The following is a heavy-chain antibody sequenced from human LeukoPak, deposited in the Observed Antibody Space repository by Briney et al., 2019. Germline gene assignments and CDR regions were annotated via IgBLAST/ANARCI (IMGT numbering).Heavy chain of an antibody. V-gene: IGHV3-30-3*01. CDR3: ARDDSIMITFGVAQIDY. D-gene: IGHD3-16*01. J-gene: IGHJ4*02. Sequence: RSPRLSCAASGFTFSSYAMHWVRQAPGKGLEWVAVISYDGSNKYYADSVKSRFTISRDNSKNTLYLQMNSLRAEDTAVYYCARDDSIMITFGVAQIDYWGQGTLVTVSS. CDR2: ISYDGSNK. CDR1: GFTFSSYA.